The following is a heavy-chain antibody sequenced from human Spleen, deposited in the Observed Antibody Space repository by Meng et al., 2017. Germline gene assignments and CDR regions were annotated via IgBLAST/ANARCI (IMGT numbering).Heavy chain of an antibody. D-gene: IGHD3-22*01. V-gene: IGHV5-51*01. CDR1: GYSFTTNW. CDR3: ARGYSYYDSSGYYHYFDY. CDR2: IYPGDSDT. Sequence: GGSLRLSCKGSGYSFTTNWIGWVRQMPGKGLEWMGIIYPGDSDTRYSPSFRGQVTISADTSIRTAYLQWSSLKASDTAMYYCARGYSYYDSSGYYHYFDYWGQGTLVTGSS. J-gene: IGHJ4*02.